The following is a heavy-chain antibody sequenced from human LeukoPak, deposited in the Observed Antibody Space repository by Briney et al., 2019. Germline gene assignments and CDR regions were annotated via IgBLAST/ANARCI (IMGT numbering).Heavy chain of an antibody. CDR2: IIPIFGTA. CDR1: GGTFSSYA. Sequence: SVKVSCKASGGTFSSYAISWVRQAPGQGLEWMGGIIPIFGTANYAQKFQGRVTITADESTSTAYMELSSLRSEDTAAYYCARAHPVDTAMVRGRRYYFDYWGQGTLVTVSS. CDR3: ARAHPVDTAMVRGRRYYFDY. J-gene: IGHJ4*02. D-gene: IGHD5-18*01. V-gene: IGHV1-69*13.